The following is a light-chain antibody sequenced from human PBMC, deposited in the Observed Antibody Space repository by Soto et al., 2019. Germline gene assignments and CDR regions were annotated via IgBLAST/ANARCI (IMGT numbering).Light chain of an antibody. J-gene: IGKJ1*01. Sequence: EIGLTQSPAALSVSPGERATLSCWASQSVGSTLNWYQQKPGQAPRLLIYDTYIRATGIPARFSGSGSGTEFTLTIASLQSEDFAVYYCQQYSIWPPWTFGQGTKVEIK. CDR2: DTY. CDR3: QQYSIWPPWT. V-gene: IGKV3-15*01. CDR1: QSVGST.